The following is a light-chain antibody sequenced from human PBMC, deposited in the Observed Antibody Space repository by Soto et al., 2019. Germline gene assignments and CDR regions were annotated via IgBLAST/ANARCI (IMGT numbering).Light chain of an antibody. J-gene: IGKJ5*01. Sequence: ILLTQSPSSLSPSVEDRVTITCRASQGIDSSLAWYQKQPGKAPKLLIVAASSLQSGVPSRFSGSGSGTDFTLTISSLQPEDFATYYCQQLHDYPITFGQGTRLEIK. CDR3: QQLHDYPIT. V-gene: IGKV1-9*01. CDR1: QGIDSS. CDR2: AAS.